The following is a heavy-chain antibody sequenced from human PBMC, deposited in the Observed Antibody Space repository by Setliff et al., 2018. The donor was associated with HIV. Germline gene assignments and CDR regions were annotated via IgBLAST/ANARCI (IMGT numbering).Heavy chain of an antibody. Sequence: ASVKVSCKASGYTSTSYGISWVRQAPGQGLEWMGWINPYNGNTNYAQKLQGRVTMTTDTSTSTAYMDLRSLGSDDTAVYYCARDDRGRVRGVGPFDPWGQGALVTVSS. CDR3: ARDDRGRVRGVGPFDP. V-gene: IGHV1-18*01. CDR1: GYTSTSYG. J-gene: IGHJ5*02. CDR2: INPYNGNT. D-gene: IGHD3-10*01.